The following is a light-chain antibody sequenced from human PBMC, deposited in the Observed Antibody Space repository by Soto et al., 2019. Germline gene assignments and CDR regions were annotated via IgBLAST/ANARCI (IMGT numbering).Light chain of an antibody. CDR3: NSYTSKSTGV. CDR1: SSDVGGYGY. J-gene: IGLJ1*01. V-gene: IGLV2-14*01. CDR2: EVS. Sequence: QSALTQPASVSGSPGQSITISCTGTSSDVGGYGYVSWYQQHPGKAPKLIIYEVSNRPSGVFNRFSGSKSGNTASLTISGLQAEDEADYYCNSYTSKSTGVFGTGTKVTVL.